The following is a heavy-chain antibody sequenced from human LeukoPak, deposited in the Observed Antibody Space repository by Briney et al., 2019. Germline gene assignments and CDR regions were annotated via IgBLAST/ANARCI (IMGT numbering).Heavy chain of an antibody. V-gene: IGHV4-61*02. Sequence: PSETLSLTCTVSGGSITYGSYYWSWIRQAAGKGLEWIGRTHKSGTTHYNPSLRSRVILSLDMSKNQFSLQLSSVTAADTAVYYCARASWNDLERWGQGSLVTVSS. CDR3: ARASWNDLER. J-gene: IGHJ4*02. D-gene: IGHD1-1*01. CDR1: GGSITYGSYY. CDR2: THKSGTT.